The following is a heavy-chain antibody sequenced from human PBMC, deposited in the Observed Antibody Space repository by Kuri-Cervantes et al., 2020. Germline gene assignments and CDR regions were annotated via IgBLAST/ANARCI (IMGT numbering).Heavy chain of an antibody. J-gene: IGHJ4*02. CDR2: INSDGSIT. D-gene: IGHD1-26*01. Sequence: GESLKISCATSGFTFSTYWMHWVRQAPGKGLVWVSRINSDGSITSYADSVKGRFTISRDNAKNTLYLQMNSLRAEDTALYHCARESGSGSPYWGQGTLVTVSS. CDR1: GFTFSTYW. CDR3: ARESGSGSPY. V-gene: IGHV3-74*01.